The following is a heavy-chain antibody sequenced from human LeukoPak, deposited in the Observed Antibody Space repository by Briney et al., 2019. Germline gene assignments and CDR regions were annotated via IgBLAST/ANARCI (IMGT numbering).Heavy chain of an antibody. J-gene: IGHJ6*03. Sequence: PSETLSLNCTGSGGSSSSYYWSWIRQPPGKGLEWIGNIYYSESTNSNHSLKSRVTISVDTSKNQFSLKLSSVTAADTAVYYCARGNYDFWSGYSDYYYYYYMDVWGKGTTVTVSS. D-gene: IGHD3-3*01. CDR2: IYYSEST. CDR3: ARGNYDFWSGYSDYYYYYYMDV. CDR1: GGSSSSYY. V-gene: IGHV4-59*01.